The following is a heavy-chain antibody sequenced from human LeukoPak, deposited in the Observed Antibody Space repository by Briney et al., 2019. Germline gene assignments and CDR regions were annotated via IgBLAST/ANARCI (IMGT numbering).Heavy chain of an antibody. CDR2: MNPNSGNT. Sequence: ASVKVSCKASGYTLTSYDINWVRQATGQGLEWMGWMNPNSGNTGYAQKFQGRVTMTRNTSISTAYMELSSLRSEDTAVYYCATSTIFGVSAFDYWGQGTLVTVSS. V-gene: IGHV1-8*01. CDR1: GYTLTSYD. CDR3: ATSTIFGVSAFDY. J-gene: IGHJ4*02. D-gene: IGHD3-3*01.